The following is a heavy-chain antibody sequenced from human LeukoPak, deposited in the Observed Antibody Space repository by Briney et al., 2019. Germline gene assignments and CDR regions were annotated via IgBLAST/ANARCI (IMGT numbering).Heavy chain of an antibody. CDR2: INPTSGDT. CDR1: GYTFTGYY. J-gene: IGHJ4*02. CDR3: AKDNRYYYDTSGLRGIDY. V-gene: IGHV1-2*02. Sequence: ASVKVSCKASGYTFTGYYIHWVRQAPGQGLEWMGWINPTSGDTNYVQKFQGRVTMTRDTSISTTYMELNTLRSDDMAVYYCAKDNRYYYDTSGLRGIDYWGQGTLVTVSS. D-gene: IGHD3-22*01.